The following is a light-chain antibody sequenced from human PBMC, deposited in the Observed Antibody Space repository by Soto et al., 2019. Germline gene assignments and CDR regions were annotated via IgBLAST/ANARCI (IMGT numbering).Light chain of an antibody. CDR3: QQFGRSPPSWT. Sequence: ETVLTQSPGTLSLSPGERATLSCRASQSVSSNYLAWYQQKPGQAPRLLIYGASTRATGIPDRFSGSVSGTHFTLTISRLEPEDFAVYYCQQFGRSPPSWTCGQGTKVEIK. CDR1: QSVSSNY. V-gene: IGKV3-20*01. CDR2: GAS. J-gene: IGKJ1*01.